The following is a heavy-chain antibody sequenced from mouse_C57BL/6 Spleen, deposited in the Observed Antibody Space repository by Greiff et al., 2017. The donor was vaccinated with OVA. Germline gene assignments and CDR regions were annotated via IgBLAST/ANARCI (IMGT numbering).Heavy chain of an antibody. CDR3: AREDYGSSYSAWFAY. D-gene: IGHD1-1*01. CDR2: IYPGSGST. V-gene: IGHV1-55*01. J-gene: IGHJ3*01. Sequence: VQLQQPGAELVKPGASVKMSCKASGYTFTSYWITWVKQRPGQGLEWIGDIYPGSGSTNYNEKFKSKATLTVDTSSSTAYMQLSSLTSEDSAVYYCAREDYGSSYSAWFAYWGQGTLVTVSA. CDR1: GYTFTSYW.